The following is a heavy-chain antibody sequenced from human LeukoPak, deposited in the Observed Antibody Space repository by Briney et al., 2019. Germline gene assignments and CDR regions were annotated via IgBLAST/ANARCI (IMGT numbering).Heavy chain of an antibody. CDR2: ISGSGGST. CDR1: GFTFSSYA. Sequence: GGSLRLSCAASGFTFSSYAMSWVRQAPGKGLEWVSAISGSGGSTYYADSVKGRFTISRDNANNSLDLQMNSLRAEDTAVYYCARMRRDLAKGDYFYYYYMDVWGKGTTVIVSS. V-gene: IGHV3-23*01. D-gene: IGHD3-16*01. CDR3: ARMRRDLAKGDYFYYYYMDV. J-gene: IGHJ6*03.